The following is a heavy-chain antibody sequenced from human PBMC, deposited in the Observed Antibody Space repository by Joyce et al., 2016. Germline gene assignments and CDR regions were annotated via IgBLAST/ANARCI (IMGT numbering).Heavy chain of an antibody. J-gene: IGHJ4*02. CDR1: GDSVSSGTYY. D-gene: IGHD3-10*01. CDR3: ARASSYGAPFEY. CDR2: IYFGATT. V-gene: IGHV4-31*03. Sequence: QVQLQESGPGLVKPSQALSLTCTVSGDSVSSGTYYWSWIRRHPGKGLEWIGYIYFGATTYYNPSLRGRISISVDKSQNQFSLNLNFVTAADTAVYYCARASSYGAPFEYWGQGILVTASS.